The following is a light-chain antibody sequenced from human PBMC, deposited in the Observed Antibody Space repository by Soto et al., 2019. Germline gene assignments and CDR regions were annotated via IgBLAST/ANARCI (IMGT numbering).Light chain of an antibody. CDR1: QSVSSW. J-gene: IGKJ2*01. V-gene: IGKV1-5*01. CDR2: DAS. CDR3: QQYNSFPYT. Sequence: IQMTQSPSTLSASVGDRITITCRASQSVSSWLAWYQQKPGRVPKLLIYDASTLESGVPSTFGGSGSGTESTLTINRLQPEDCATYFCQQYNSFPYTFGQGTKV.